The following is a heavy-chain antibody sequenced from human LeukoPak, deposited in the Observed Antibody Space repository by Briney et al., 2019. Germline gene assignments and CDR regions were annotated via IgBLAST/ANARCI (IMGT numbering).Heavy chain of an antibody. CDR3: ARDRYGSGSYYNADY. V-gene: IGHV3-48*01. D-gene: IGHD3-10*01. J-gene: IGHJ4*02. CDR1: GFTFSSYA. Sequence: GGSLRLSCAASGFTFSSYAMSWVRQAPGKGLEWVSYISSSSSTIYYADSVKGRFTISRDNAKNPLYLQMNSLRAEDTAVYYCARDRYGSGSYYNADYWGQGTLVTVSS. CDR2: ISSSSSTI.